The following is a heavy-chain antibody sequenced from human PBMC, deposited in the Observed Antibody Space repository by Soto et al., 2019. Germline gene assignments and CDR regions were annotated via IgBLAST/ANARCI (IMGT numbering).Heavy chain of an antibody. CDR3: ARHLGSSSHYYYYGMDV. J-gene: IGHJ6*02. D-gene: IGHD6-6*01. CDR2: IYPGDSDT. V-gene: IGHV5-51*01. Sequence: PGESLKISCKGSGYSFTSYWIGWVRQMPGKGLEWMGIIYPGDSDTRYSPSFQGQVTISADKSISTAYLQWSSLKASDTAMYYCARHLGSSSHYYYYGMDVWGQGTTVTVS. CDR1: GYSFTSYW.